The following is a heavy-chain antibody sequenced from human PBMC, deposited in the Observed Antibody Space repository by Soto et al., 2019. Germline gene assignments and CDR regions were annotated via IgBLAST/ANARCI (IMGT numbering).Heavy chain of an antibody. CDR2: ISGSGGST. D-gene: IGHD3-22*01. Sequence: GGSLRLSCAASGFTFSSYAMSWVRQAPGKGLEWVSAISGSGGSTYYADSVKGRFTISRDNAKNTLYLQMNSLRAEDTAVYYCARDLTYYYDSSGYWPQYYFDYWGQGTLVTVSS. J-gene: IGHJ4*02. V-gene: IGHV3-23*01. CDR1: GFTFSSYA. CDR3: ARDLTYYYDSSGYWPQYYFDY.